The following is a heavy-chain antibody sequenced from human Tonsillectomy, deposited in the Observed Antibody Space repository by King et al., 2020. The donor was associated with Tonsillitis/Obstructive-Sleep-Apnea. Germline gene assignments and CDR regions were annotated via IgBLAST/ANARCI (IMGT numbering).Heavy chain of an antibody. CDR2: LSCEGSNN. Sequence: VQLVECWGGVVQHGRSLSLSCVCCGDTFSTYAKHCGRQAPGVGLKGLSYLSCEGSNNYYADSVGGRFTISRDNSMNPLFLQMDSLRGEETAVYFCARGLDTSSWYFDLWGRGALVTVSS. D-gene: IGHD5-18*01. V-gene: IGHV3-30*01. CDR1: GDTFSTYA. CDR3: ARGLDTSSWYFDL. J-gene: IGHJ2*01.